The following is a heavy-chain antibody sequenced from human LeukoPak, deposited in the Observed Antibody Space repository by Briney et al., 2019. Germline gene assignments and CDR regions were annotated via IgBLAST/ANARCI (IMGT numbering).Heavy chain of an antibody. V-gene: IGHV4-59*01. CDR2: IYYTGNT. CDR3: ARVYYIDSNWFDP. J-gene: IGHJ5*02. Sequence: PSETLSLTCTVSGGSISSYYWSWIRQPPGKGLEWIGYIYYTGNTNYNPSLKSRVTISLDTSKNQFSLKLSSMTAADTAIYYCARVYYIDSNWFDPWGQGTLVTVSS. CDR1: GGSISSYY. D-gene: IGHD1-26*01.